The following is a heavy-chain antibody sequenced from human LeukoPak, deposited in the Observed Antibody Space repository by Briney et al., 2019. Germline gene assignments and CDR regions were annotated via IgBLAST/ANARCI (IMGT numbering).Heavy chain of an antibody. V-gene: IGHV1-2*02. Sequence: ASVKVSCKASGYTFTGYYMHWVRQAPGQGLEWMGWINPNSGGTNYAQKFQGRVTMTRDTSISTAYMELSRLRSDDTAVYYCARDVDKQLVGGHWFDPWGQGTLVTVSS. CDR1: GYTFTGYY. D-gene: IGHD6-13*01. CDR2: INPNSGGT. CDR3: ARDVDKQLVGGHWFDP. J-gene: IGHJ5*02.